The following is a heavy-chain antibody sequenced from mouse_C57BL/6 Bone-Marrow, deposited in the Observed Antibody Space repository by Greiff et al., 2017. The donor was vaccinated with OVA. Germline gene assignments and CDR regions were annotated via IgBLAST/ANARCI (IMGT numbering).Heavy chain of an antibody. CDR1: GYSITSGYY. J-gene: IGHJ1*03. D-gene: IGHD4-1*01. V-gene: IGHV3-6*01. CDR3: ARETELGRWYFDV. CDR2: ISYDGSN. Sequence: EVQLQESGPGLVKPSQSLSLTCSVTGYSITSGYYWNWIRQFPGNKLEWMGYISYDGSNNYNPSLTNRISITRDTSKNQFFLKLNSVTTEDTATYYCARETELGRWYFDVWGTGTTVTVSS.